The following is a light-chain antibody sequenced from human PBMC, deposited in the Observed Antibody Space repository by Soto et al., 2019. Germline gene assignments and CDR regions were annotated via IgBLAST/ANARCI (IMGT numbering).Light chain of an antibody. CDR3: LQLTHVPYT. V-gene: IGKV2-24*01. CDR2: QVS. Sequence: DVVLSQTLLSSPVTLGQPASISCRSSQNLAFSNGDTYLSWLHQRPGQPPRLLIYQVSNRFSGVPDRFSGSGAGTDFTLKISSVEAEDVGVYYCLQLTHVPYTFGQGTKLEIK. CDR1: QNLAFSNGDTY. J-gene: IGKJ2*01.